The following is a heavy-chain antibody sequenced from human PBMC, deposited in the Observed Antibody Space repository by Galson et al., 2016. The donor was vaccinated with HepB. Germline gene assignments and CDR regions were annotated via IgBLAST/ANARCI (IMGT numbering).Heavy chain of an antibody. J-gene: IGHJ4*01. CDR1: GFTFITYA. CDR3: ARGLSYGGNALFR. CDR2: IWYDGSKK. V-gene: IGHV3-33*01. Sequence: SLRLSCAASGFTFITYAMHWVRQAPGKGLEWVAFIWYDGSKKYYAESVKGRFTVSRDNFKGSLYLQMDSLRAEDTAVYYCARGLSYGGNALFRWGHGTLVTVSS. D-gene: IGHD4/OR15-4a*01.